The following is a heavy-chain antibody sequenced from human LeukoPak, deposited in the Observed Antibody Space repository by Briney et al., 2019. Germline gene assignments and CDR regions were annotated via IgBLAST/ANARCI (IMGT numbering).Heavy chain of an antibody. D-gene: IGHD6-13*01. J-gene: IGHJ4*02. Sequence: GGSLRLSCAASGFTFSSYWMSWVRQAPGEGLEWVANIKQDGTEKYYMDSVKGRFSISRDNAKNSLYLQMNALRAEDTAVYYCAKLTDSSSWFDYWGQGTLVTVSS. CDR3: AKLTDSSSWFDY. CDR1: GFTFSSYW. CDR2: IKQDGTEK. V-gene: IGHV3-7*02.